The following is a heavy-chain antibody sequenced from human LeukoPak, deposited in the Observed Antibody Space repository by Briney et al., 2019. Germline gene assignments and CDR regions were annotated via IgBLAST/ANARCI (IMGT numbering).Heavy chain of an antibody. D-gene: IGHD2-2*01. CDR1: GYTFTRYY. CDR2: INPSGGST. V-gene: IGHV1-46*01. CDR3: ARDDCSSTSCYGYFDL. J-gene: IGHJ2*01. Sequence: ASVKVSCKASGYTFTRYYMHWVRQAPGQGLEWKGIINPSGGSTNYAQKFQGRVTMTRDTSTSTVYMELSSLRSEDTAVYYCARDDCSSTSCYGYFDLWGRGTLVTVSS.